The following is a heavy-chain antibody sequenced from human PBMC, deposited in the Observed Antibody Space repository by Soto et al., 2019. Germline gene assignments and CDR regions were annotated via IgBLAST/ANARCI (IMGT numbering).Heavy chain of an antibody. V-gene: IGHV3-21*01. CDR3: ARDTNYYASGSGVDY. D-gene: IGHD3-10*01. Sequence: GSLRLSCAASGFTFSSYSMNWVRQAPGKGLEWVSSISSSSTYIHYGDSVKGRFTISRDNAKNSLNLQMNSLRAEDTAVYFCARDTNYYASGSGVDYWGQGILVTVSS. CDR2: ISSSSTYI. J-gene: IGHJ4*02. CDR1: GFTFSSYS.